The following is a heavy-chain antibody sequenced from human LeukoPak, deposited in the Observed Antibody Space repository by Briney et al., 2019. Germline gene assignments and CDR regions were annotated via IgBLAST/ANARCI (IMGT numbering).Heavy chain of an antibody. J-gene: IGHJ4*02. D-gene: IGHD6-19*01. Sequence: GGSLRLSCAASRFSFSDSYMSWIRQAPGKGLEWVSYISSSGDYTAYADSVQGRFTISRDNAKNSLYLQVNSLRADDTAVYYCARAVGSGPGGHFDYWGQGTLVSVSS. CDR3: ARAVGSGPGGHFDY. V-gene: IGHV3-11*05. CDR2: ISSSGDYT. CDR1: RFSFSDSY.